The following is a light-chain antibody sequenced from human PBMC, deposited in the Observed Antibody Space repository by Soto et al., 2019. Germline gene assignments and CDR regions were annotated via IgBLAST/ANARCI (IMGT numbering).Light chain of an antibody. J-gene: IGKJ2*01. V-gene: IGKV3-20*01. CDR1: QSVNNSY. Sequence: EIVLAQSPGTLSLSPGERATLSCRAGQSVNNSYLAWYQQKPGQAPRLLMYRASSRATGIPDRFSGSGSGTDFTLTISRLEPEDFAVYFCQQYGTSPGTFGQGTKLEIK. CDR3: QQYGTSPGT. CDR2: RAS.